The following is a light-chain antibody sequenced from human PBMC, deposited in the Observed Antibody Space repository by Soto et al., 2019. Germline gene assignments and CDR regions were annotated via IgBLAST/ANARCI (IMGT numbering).Light chain of an antibody. Sequence: DIQMTQSPSSLSASVGDRVTITCRASQSISNYLNWYQQKPGKAPNLLIYAASSLQSGVPSRFSGSGSGTDFTPTISSLQPEDFATYYCQQSYSTPHVAFGQGTKVQIK. V-gene: IGKV1-39*01. CDR3: QQSYSTPHVA. CDR1: QSISNY. J-gene: IGKJ1*01. CDR2: AAS.